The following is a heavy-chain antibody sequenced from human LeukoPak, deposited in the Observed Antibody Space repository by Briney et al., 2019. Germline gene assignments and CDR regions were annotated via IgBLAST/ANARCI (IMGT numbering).Heavy chain of an antibody. Sequence: GGSLRLSCAASGFTFSDYYMNWICQAPGKGLEWVSYISTSGSTKYYADSVKGRFTMSRDNAKNSLYLQMNSLRAEDTAVYYCASYLYWWSDLGYWGQGTLVTVSS. D-gene: IGHD2-8*02. V-gene: IGHV3-11*04. CDR3: ASYLYWWSDLGY. CDR2: ISTSGSTK. J-gene: IGHJ4*02. CDR1: GFTFSDYY.